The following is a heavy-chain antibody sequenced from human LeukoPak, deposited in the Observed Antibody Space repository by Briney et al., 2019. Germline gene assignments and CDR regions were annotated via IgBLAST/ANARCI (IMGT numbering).Heavy chain of an antibody. J-gene: IGHJ4*02. D-gene: IGHD4-17*01. CDR2: ISGSGGST. Sequence: PGRSLRLSCAASGFTFSSYAMHWVRQAPGKGLEWVSAISGSGGSTYYADSVKGRFTISRDNSKNTLYLQMNSLRAEDTAVYYCAKGYYGDYVPYDYWGQGTLVTVSS. CDR1: GFTFSSYA. V-gene: IGHV3-23*01. CDR3: AKGYYGDYVPYDY.